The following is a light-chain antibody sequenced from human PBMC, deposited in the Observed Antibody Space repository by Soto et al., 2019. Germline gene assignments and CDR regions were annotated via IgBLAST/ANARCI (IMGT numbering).Light chain of an antibody. CDR2: DAS. CDR3: QDYGISPRP. Sequence: LSGTASRTVSSKHLAWYQHKPGQAPRLLFYDASIRATGIPERFSGGGSGTDFTLTISRLEPEDCTGYYCQDYGISPRPFGHGSKV. J-gene: IGKJ1*01. V-gene: IGKV3-20*01. CDR1: RTVSSKH.